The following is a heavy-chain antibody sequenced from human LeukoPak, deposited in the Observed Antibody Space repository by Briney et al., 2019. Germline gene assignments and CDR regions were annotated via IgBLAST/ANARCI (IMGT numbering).Heavy chain of an antibody. V-gene: IGHV1-8*01. CDR3: ARGGATGNWFDP. J-gene: IGHJ5*02. D-gene: IGHD1-26*01. Sequence: ASVKVSSKASGYTFSTYDINWVRQATGQRLKWMGWMNPNSGSTGYAQKFQGRVTMTRNTSISTAYMELSSLRSEDTAVYYCARGGATGNWFDPWGQGTLVTVSS. CDR2: MNPNSGST. CDR1: GYTFSTYD.